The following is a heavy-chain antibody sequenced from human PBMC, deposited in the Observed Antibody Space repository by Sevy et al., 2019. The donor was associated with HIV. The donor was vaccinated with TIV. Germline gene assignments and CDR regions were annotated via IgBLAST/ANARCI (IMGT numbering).Heavy chain of an antibody. Sequence: ASVKVSCKASGYTFTGDYLHWMRQAPGQGLEWMGRVYPNSGGTNHAQKFQGRVTMTRDTSISTAYMELSRLRSDDTAVYYCARDGGGGTTNSGMDVWGQGTTVTVSS. J-gene: IGHJ6*02. CDR1: GYTFTGDY. CDR2: VYPNSGGT. V-gene: IGHV1-2*06. D-gene: IGHD1-7*01. CDR3: ARDGGGGTTNSGMDV.